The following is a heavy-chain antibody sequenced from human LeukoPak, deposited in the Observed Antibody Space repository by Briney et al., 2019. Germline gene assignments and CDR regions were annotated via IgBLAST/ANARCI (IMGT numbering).Heavy chain of an antibody. D-gene: IGHD3-10*01. CDR1: GFTFSSYG. CDR2: ISGSGGST. J-gene: IGHJ4*02. V-gene: IGHV3-23*01. CDR3: ARGLLLWFGESSGRTYYFDY. Sequence: PGGSLRLSCAASGFTFSSYGMSWVRQAPGKGLEWVSAISGSGGSTYYADSVKGRFTITRDNSKNTLYLQMNSLRAEDTAVYYCARGLLLWFGESSGRTYYFDYWGQGTLVTVSS.